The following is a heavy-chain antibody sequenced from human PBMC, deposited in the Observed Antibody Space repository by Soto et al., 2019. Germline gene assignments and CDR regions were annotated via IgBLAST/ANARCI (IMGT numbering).Heavy chain of an antibody. Sequence: EVQLVESGGGLFQTGGSLRLSCASSGFTFRNYRLYWVRQAPGKGLEWVSRINSDGSVSSHADSVRGRLTISRDNVKNTLYLHMDSLRDEDTAVYFCARGDCVGGTCYSLAGSFYSYMDVWGKGTTVTVFS. D-gene: IGHD2-15*01. CDR2: INSDGSVS. V-gene: IGHV3-74*02. CDR1: GFTFRNYR. CDR3: ARGDCVGGTCYSLAGSFYSYMDV. J-gene: IGHJ6*03.